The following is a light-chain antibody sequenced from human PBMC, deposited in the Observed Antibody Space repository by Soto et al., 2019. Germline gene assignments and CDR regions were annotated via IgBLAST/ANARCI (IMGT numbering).Light chain of an antibody. Sequence: QSALTQPASVSGSPGQSITISCTGTSSDVGGYNYVSWYQQHPGKAPNLMIYEVSNRPSGISSRISGSKSGNTASLTISGLQAEYESDYYCSSYTGSSTPYVFGTVTKLT. CDR2: EVS. CDR1: SSDVGGYNY. CDR3: SSYTGSSTPYV. J-gene: IGLJ1*01. V-gene: IGLV2-14*01.